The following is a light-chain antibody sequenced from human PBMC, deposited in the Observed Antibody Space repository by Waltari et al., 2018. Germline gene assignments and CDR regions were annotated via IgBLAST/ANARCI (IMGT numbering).Light chain of an antibody. CDR3: QHYDSYPAT. V-gene: IGKV1-5*03. CDR2: KAS. CDR1: QSISSW. J-gene: IGKJ4*02. Sequence: DIQMTQSPSTLSASVGDRVTITCRASQSISSWLAWYQQKPGKAPKLLIYKASNLESGVPSRFSGGRSGTDFTLTISSLQPDDFATYYYQHYDSYPATFGRGTKVESK.